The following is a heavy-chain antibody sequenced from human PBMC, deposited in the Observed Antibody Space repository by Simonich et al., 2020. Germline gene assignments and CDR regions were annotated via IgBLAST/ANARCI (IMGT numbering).Heavy chain of an antibody. J-gene: IGHJ3*02. CDR2: VEPENGEK. CDR3: ATGFEYSSSSWAFDI. CDR1: GYTFTNYY. D-gene: IGHD6-6*01. Sequence: EVQLVQSGAEVKKPGATVKISCKVSGYTFTNYYMHGVQQAPGKGLEWMELVEPENGEKIYAEKFQGRVTITADTSTDTAYMELSSLSSEDTAVYYCATGFEYSSSSWAFDIWGQGTMVTVSS. V-gene: IGHV1-69-2*01.